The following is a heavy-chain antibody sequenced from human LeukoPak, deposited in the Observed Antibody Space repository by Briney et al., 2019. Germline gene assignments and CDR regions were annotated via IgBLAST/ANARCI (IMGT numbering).Heavy chain of an antibody. CDR1: GFAFNSYV. Sequence: GGSLRLSCAASGFAFNSYVIHWVRQAPGKGLEWVAIIWFDGSHEDYVDSVRGRFTIPRDNSRNTMYLQMNSLRVEDTALYFCAKEVAFGAGAYDVWGPGTRVTVSS. CDR2: IWFDGSHE. CDR3: AKEVAFGAGAYDV. D-gene: IGHD3-10*01. V-gene: IGHV3-33*06. J-gene: IGHJ3*01.